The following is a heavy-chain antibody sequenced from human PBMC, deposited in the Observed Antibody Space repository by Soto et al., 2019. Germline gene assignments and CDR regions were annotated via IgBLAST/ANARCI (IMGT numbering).Heavy chain of an antibody. D-gene: IGHD6-19*01. J-gene: IGHJ4*02. V-gene: IGHV1-69*06. CDR3: SRGRALAVACTQHWVFDY. Sequence: QVQLVQSGAEVKKPGSSVNVSCKASGGTFSSYAISWVRQAPGQGLEWMGGIIPIFGTANYSQKFQGRVTITADKSTSTAYIELSSLRSEDTAVYYCSRGRALAVACTQHWVFDYWCQGTLVTVTS. CDR2: IIPIFGTA. CDR1: GGTFSSYA.